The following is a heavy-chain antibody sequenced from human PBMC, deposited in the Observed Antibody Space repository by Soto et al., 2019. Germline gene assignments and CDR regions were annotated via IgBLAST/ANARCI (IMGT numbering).Heavy chain of an antibody. CDR1: GFTFSNYI. J-gene: IGHJ6*02. V-gene: IGHV3-30-3*01. Sequence: QLQLVXSGGXVVQPXRSXXLSCAASGFTFSNYIMHWVRQAPGXGLEWVAFISYDGSNKDYADSVKGRFTISRDNSKNTLYLQLSSLRPEDTAVYYCAGGDTYYAMGVWGQGTTVTVSS. CDR2: ISYDGSNK. D-gene: IGHD5-18*01. CDR3: AGGDTYYAMGV.